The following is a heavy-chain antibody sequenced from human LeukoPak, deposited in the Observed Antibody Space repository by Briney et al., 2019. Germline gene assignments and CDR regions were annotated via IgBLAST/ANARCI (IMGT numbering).Heavy chain of an antibody. CDR1: GGTFSSYA. J-gene: IGHJ4*02. CDR3: ARGRGYCSGGSCASYYFDY. V-gene: IGHV1-69*05. D-gene: IGHD2-15*01. Sequence: SVKVSCKASGGTFSSYAISWVRRAPGQGLEWMGGIIPIFGTANYAQKFQGRVTITTDESTSTAYMELSSLRSEDTAVYYCARGRGYCSGGSCASYYFDYWGQGTLVTVSS. CDR2: IIPIFGTA.